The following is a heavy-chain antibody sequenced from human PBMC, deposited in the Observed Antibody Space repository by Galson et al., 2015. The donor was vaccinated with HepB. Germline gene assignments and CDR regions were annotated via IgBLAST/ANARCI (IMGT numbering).Heavy chain of an antibody. J-gene: IGHJ4*02. V-gene: IGHV1-69*06. D-gene: IGHD1-7*01. Sequence: SVKVSCKASGGTFSSYAISWVRQAPGQGLEWMGGIIPIFGTANYAQKSQGRVTITADKSTSTAYMELSSLRSEDTAVYYCARVETGTGAGFDYWGQGTLVTVSS. CDR2: IIPIFGTA. CDR1: GGTFSSYA. CDR3: ARVETGTGAGFDY.